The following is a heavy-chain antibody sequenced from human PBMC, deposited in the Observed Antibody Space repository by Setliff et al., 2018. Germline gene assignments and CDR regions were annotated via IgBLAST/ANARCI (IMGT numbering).Heavy chain of an antibody. CDR1: GYSFTVFG. V-gene: IGHV1-18*01. CDR2: ISPYYGST. Sequence: GASVKVSCKTSGYSFTVFGISWVRQAPGQGLEWMGWISPYYGSTNYAQKFQGRVTMTTGTSTSTAYMELTSLTSDDTALYYCVRGQGPRTVVAIPFDHWGQGTLVTVSS. CDR3: VRGQGPRTVVAIPFDH. J-gene: IGHJ4*02. D-gene: IGHD3-22*01.